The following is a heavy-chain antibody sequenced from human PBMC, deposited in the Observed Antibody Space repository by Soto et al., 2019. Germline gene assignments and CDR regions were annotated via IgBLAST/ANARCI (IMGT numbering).Heavy chain of an antibody. J-gene: IGHJ6*04. Sequence: EVQLVESGGGLVKPGGSLRLSCAASGFTFSSYSMNWVRQAPGKGLEWVSSISSSSSYIYYADSVKGRFTISRDNAKNSLYLQMNSLRAEDTAVYYCASDARPYSSSWRYYYYGMDVWGQRDHGHRLL. CDR3: ASDARPYSSSWRYYYYGMDV. V-gene: IGHV3-21*01. D-gene: IGHD6-13*01. CDR2: ISSSSSYI. CDR1: GFTFSSYS.